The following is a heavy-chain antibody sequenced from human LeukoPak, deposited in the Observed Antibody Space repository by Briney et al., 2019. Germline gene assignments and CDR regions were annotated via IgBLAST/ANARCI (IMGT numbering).Heavy chain of an antibody. J-gene: IGHJ4*02. D-gene: IGHD6-19*01. V-gene: IGHV3-21*01. CDR3: ASSYSSDWYSRWIDY. Sequence: GSLRLSCAASGFTFSSYSMNWVRQAPGKGLEWVSFISSSSSYIYYADSVKGRFTISRDNAKNSLYLQMNSLRAEDTAVYYCASSYSSDWYSRWIDYWGQGTLVTVSS. CDR1: GFTFSSYS. CDR2: ISSSSSYI.